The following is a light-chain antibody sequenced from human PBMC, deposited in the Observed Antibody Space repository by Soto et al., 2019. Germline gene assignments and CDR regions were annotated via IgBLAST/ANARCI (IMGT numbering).Light chain of an antibody. V-gene: IGKV3-11*01. J-gene: IGKJ5*01. CDR1: QSFRGL. CDR2: DAY. CDR3: QQRNMWPIT. Sequence: EIGFTRSPSSLCLARLEVATLSCRASQSFRGLLAWYQQKPGQAPRLLIYDAYNRATGIPPRFSGSGSGTDFTLTISSLEPEDSAVYYCQQRNMWPITFGQGTRLEIK.